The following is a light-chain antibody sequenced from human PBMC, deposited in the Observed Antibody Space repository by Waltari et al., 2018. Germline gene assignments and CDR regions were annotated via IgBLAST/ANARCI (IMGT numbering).Light chain of an antibody. V-gene: IGLV2-14*03. CDR1: TSDVGFYNY. CDR3: NSYTGSSSWV. Sequence: QSALTQPASVSGSPGQSITIACTVTTSDVGFYNYVSWYQQHPGKAPQLIIYDVFERPSGVSNRFSGSKSGNTASLTISGLLAEDEADYYCNSYTGSSSWVFGGGTKLTVL. CDR2: DVF. J-gene: IGLJ3*02.